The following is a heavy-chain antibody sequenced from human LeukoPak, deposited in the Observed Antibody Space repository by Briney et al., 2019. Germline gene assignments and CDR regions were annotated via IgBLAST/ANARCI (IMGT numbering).Heavy chain of an antibody. CDR3: AKEWGVDYGLRY. V-gene: IGHV3-23*01. J-gene: IGHJ4*02. Sequence: GGSLRLSCAASELTLSDNYMSWVRQAPGKGLEWVSVISGSGGSTYYADSVKGRFTISRDNSKNTLYLQMNSLRADDTAVYYCAKEWGVDYGLRYWGQGTLVTVSS. CDR1: ELTLSDNY. D-gene: IGHD4-17*01. CDR2: ISGSGGST.